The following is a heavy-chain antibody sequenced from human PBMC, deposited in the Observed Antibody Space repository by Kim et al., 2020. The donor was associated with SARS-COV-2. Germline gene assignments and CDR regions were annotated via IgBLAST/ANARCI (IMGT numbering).Heavy chain of an antibody. CDR1: GFTFSSYA. Sequence: GGSLRLSCAASGFTFSSYAMSWVRQAPGKGLEWVSAISGSGGSTYYADSVKGRFTISRDNSKNTLYLQMNSLRAEDTAVYYCAKDLWNYYDSSGYQGARDAFDIGGQGTMVTVSS. CDR3: AKDLWNYYDSSGYQGARDAFDI. D-gene: IGHD3-22*01. V-gene: IGHV3-23*01. CDR2: ISGSGGST. J-gene: IGHJ3*02.